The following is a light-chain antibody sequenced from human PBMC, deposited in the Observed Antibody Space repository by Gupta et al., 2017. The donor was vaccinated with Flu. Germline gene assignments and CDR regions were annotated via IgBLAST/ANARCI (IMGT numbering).Light chain of an antibody. CDR1: QDIRND. CDR2: AVS. V-gene: IGKV1-17*01. CDR3: RYYHFYEIS. J-gene: IGKJ4*01. Sequence: PSSLSASVGDRVIITCRASQDIRNDLAWYRQRPGKAPERLIYAVSSLQSGVPSRFSGSGSGTEFILTISSLQPEDFAVYFCRYYHFYEISFGGGTKVEIK.